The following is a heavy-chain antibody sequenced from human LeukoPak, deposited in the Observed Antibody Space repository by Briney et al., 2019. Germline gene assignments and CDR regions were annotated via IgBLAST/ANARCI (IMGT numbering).Heavy chain of an antibody. J-gene: IGHJ4*01. CDR3: ASIGEEILTGYR. CDR2: IYYSGSI. V-gene: IGHV4-61*01. Sequence: AETPSLTCTVSGGSVSSGSYYWSRIRQPPGKGLEWIGYIYYSGSINYNPSLMSRVTISVDTSKNQFSLKLSSVTAADTAVYYCASIGEEILTGYRWGQGTLVSVSS. CDR1: GGSVSSGSYY. D-gene: IGHD3-9*01.